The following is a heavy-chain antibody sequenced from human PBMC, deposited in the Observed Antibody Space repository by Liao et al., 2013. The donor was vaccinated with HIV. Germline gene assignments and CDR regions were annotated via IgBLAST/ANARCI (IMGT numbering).Heavy chain of an antibody. V-gene: IGHV4-34*01. Sequence: QVQLQQWGAGLLKPSETLSLTCDVYGESFRGYFWNWIRQPPGKGLEWIGEINHSGRTNYNPSVKSRVTMSVDTSKNQFALNLSSVTAADTAVYYCARGTIFGPDYWGQGTLVTVSS. D-gene: IGHD3-3*01. CDR3: ARGTIFGPDY. CDR2: INHSGRT. CDR1: GESFRGYF. J-gene: IGHJ4*02.